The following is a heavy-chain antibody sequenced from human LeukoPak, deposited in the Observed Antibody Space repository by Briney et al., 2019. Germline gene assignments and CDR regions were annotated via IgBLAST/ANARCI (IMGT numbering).Heavy chain of an antibody. CDR3: ARWFKSQSPFDY. Sequence: SGTLCLTCTVSGGSISRGDYYWGWIGERPGKGLEWSGYLYYSGSTYYNPSLTSRVTISVDTSKNQSSLKLSSVTAPDTAVYYCARWFKSQSPFDYWGQGTLVTVSS. V-gene: IGHV4-30-4*01. D-gene: IGHD3-10*01. CDR2: LYYSGST. J-gene: IGHJ4*02. CDR1: GGSISRGDYY.